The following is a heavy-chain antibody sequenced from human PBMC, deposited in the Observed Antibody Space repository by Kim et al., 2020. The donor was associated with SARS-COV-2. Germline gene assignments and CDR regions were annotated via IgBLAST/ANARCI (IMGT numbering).Heavy chain of an antibody. CDR3: ARRGGPWWGIDGMDV. CDR1: GYIFISYA. V-gene: IGHV1-3*01. Sequence: ASVKVSCKASGYIFISYAMHWVRQAPGQRLEWMGWINAGNGNTKYSQKFQGRVTITRDTSASTAYMELSSLRSEDTAVYYCARRGGPWWGIDGMDVWGQGTTVTVSS. D-gene: IGHD2-8*02. CDR2: INAGNGNT. J-gene: IGHJ6*02.